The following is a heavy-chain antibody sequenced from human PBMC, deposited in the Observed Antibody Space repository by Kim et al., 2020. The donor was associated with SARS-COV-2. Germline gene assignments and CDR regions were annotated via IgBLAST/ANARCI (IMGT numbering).Heavy chain of an antibody. CDR2: IYYSGST. Sequence: SETLSLTCTVSGGSISSSSYYWGWIRQPPGKGLEWIGSIYYSGSTYYNPSLKSRVTISVDTSKNQFSLKLSSVTAADTAVYYCARGIAVAATPDYWGQGTLVTVSS. D-gene: IGHD6-19*01. CDR1: GGSISSSSYY. V-gene: IGHV4-39*07. J-gene: IGHJ4*02. CDR3: ARGIAVAATPDY.